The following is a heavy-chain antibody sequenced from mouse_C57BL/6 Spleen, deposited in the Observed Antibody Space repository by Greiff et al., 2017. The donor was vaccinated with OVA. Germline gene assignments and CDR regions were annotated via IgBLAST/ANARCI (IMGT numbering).Heavy chain of an antibody. J-gene: IGHJ4*01. CDR1: GYSITSGYY. CDR3: ASGGGAMDY. V-gene: IGHV3-6*01. Sequence: DVQLQESGPGLVKPSQSLSLTCSVTGYSITSGYYWNWIRQFPGNKLEWMGYISYDGSNNYNPSLKNRISITRDTSKNQFFLKLNSVTTEDTATYYWASGGGAMDYWGQGTSVTVSS. CDR2: ISYDGSN. D-gene: IGHD1-1*02.